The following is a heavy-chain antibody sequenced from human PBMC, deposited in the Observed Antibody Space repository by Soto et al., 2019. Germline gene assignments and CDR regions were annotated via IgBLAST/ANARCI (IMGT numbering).Heavy chain of an antibody. CDR2: ISSNGGST. D-gene: IGHD6-13*01. Sequence: EVQLVESGGGLVQPGGSLRLSCAASGFTFSNSAMHWVRQAPGKXXEYVXXISSNGGSTYHANSVKGRFTISRDNSXNXXXLQMGSLRAEDMAVYYCAGSGSSWFLDYWGQGALVTVSS. J-gene: IGHJ4*02. V-gene: IGHV3-64*01. CDR1: GFTFSNSA. CDR3: AGSGSSWFLDY.